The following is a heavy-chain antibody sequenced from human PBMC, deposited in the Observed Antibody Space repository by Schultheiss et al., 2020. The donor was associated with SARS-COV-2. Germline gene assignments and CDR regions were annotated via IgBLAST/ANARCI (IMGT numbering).Heavy chain of an antibody. J-gene: IGHJ5*02. CDR2: INHSGST. Sequence: SETLSLTCAVSGGSISSSNWWSWVRQPPGKGLEWIGEINHSGSTNYNPSLKSRVTISVDTSKNQFSLKLTSVTAADTAMYYCARSGRGELLHWFDPWGQGTLVTVSS. D-gene: IGHD1-26*01. CDR1: GGSISSSNW. CDR3: ARSGRGELLHWFDP. V-gene: IGHV4-4*02.